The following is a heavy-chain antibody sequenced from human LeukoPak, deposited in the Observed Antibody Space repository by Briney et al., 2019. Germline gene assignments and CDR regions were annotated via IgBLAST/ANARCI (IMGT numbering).Heavy chain of an antibody. V-gene: IGHV3-30-3*01. Sequence: GGSLRLSCAASGFTFSSYAMHWVRQAPGKGLEWVAVISYVGSNKYYADSVKGRFTISRDNSKNTLYLQMNSLRAENTAVYYCARGGSSWYAYYFDYWGQGTLVTVSS. D-gene: IGHD6-13*01. CDR3: ARGGSSWYAYYFDY. CDR1: GFTFSSYA. CDR2: ISYVGSNK. J-gene: IGHJ4*02.